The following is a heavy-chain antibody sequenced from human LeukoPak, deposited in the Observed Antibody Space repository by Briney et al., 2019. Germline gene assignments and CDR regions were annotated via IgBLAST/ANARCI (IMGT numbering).Heavy chain of an antibody. Sequence: SETLSLTCNVSGDSINDAFFYWSWIRQPAGKGLEWIGRVYGSGTINYNPSLETRVTISVDTSKKQFSLTLNSVTAADTAVYYCAGRRLTRDPRGVEFWSRGARVTVSS. D-gene: IGHD3-10*01. J-gene: IGHJ4*02. CDR1: GDSINDAFFY. V-gene: IGHV4-61*02. CDR2: VYGSGTI. CDR3: AGRRLTRDPRGVEF.